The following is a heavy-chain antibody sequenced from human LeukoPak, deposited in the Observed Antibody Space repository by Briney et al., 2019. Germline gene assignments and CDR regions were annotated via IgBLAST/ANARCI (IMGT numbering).Heavy chain of an antibody. CDR2: IYPGDSNI. Sequence: GESLKISCKGSGYNFTSSWIGWVRQMPGKGLEWMGIIYPGDSNIRYSPSFQGQVTISADKSITTAYLQWSSLTASDTAMYYCARHRPYSSGWRHFDYWGQGTLVTVSS. D-gene: IGHD6-19*01. V-gene: IGHV5-51*01. J-gene: IGHJ4*02. CDR1: GYNFTSSW. CDR3: ARHRPYSSGWRHFDY.